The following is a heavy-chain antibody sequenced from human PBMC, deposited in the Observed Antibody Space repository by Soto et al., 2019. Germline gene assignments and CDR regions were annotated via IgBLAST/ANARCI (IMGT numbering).Heavy chain of an antibody. CDR2: ISWNSGSI. V-gene: IGHV3-9*01. D-gene: IGHD3-9*01. J-gene: IGHJ4*02. Sequence: LSLTCTVSGGSFSPNYWSWIRQPPGKGLEWVSGISWNSGSIGYADSVKGRFTISRDNAKNSLYLQMNSLRAEDTALYYCAKDRGGYFDWLFDYWGQGTLVTVSS. CDR3: AKDRGGYFDWLFDY. CDR1: GGSFSPNY.